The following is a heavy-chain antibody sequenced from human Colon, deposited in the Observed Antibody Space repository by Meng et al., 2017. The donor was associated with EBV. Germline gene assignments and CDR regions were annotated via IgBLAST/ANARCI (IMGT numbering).Heavy chain of an antibody. CDR1: GGSIGTSDR. Sequence: VQHRRAGPGLGEPSVTLSLTGAVSGGSIGTSDRGSWVRPSPGKWLEWVGEIYRGGGTNYNPSFKSRVTISVDTSNNHFSLNLSYVTAADTAVYYCARVRVIPAAVGFDYWGQGTLVTVSS. CDR3: ARVRVIPAAVGFDY. V-gene: IGHV4-4*02. J-gene: IGHJ4*02. CDR2: IYRGGGT. D-gene: IGHD2-2*01.